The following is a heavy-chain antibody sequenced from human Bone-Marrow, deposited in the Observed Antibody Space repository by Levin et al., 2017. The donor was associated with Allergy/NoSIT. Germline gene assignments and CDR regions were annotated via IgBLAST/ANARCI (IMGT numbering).Heavy chain of an antibody. CDR2: IKQDGSEK. J-gene: IGHJ6*02. CDR3: ASSTAPYNGMDV. V-gene: IGHV3-7*01. Sequence: GESLKISCAASGFTFSSYWMSWVRQAPGKGLEWVANIKQDGSEKYYVDSVKGRFTISRDNAKNSLYLQMNSLRAEDTAVYYCASSTAPYNGMDVWGQGTTVTVSS. D-gene: IGHD2-21*02. CDR1: GFTFSSYW.